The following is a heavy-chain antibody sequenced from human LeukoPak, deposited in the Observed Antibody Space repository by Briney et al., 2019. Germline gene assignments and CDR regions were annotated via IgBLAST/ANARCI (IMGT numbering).Heavy chain of an antibody. J-gene: IGHJ4*02. CDR3: ASIPSYSSGWFVDY. CDR2: IYYSGTT. V-gene: IGHV4-59*01. Sequence: SETLSLTCTVSGGSISSYYWSWIRQPPGKGLEWIGYIYYSGTTNYNPSLKSRVTISVDTSKNQFSLKLSSVTAADTAVYYCASIPSYSSGWFVDYWGQGTLVTVSS. CDR1: GGSISSYY. D-gene: IGHD6-19*01.